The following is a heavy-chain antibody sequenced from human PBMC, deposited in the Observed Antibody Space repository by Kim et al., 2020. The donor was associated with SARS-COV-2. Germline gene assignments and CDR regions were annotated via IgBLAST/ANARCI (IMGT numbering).Heavy chain of an antibody. V-gene: IGHV5-10-1*01. D-gene: IGHD4-17*01. J-gene: IGHJ5*02. CDR3: ARHYSHFTVTTLRWFDP. CDR1: GYSFTNYW. Sequence: GESLKISCKGSGYSFTNYWISWVRQMPGKGLEWMGRINPSDSYTNYSPSFQGHVTISADKSISTAYLQWGSLKASDTAMYYCARHYSHFTVTTLRWFDPWGQGTLVTVSS. CDR2: INPSDSYT.